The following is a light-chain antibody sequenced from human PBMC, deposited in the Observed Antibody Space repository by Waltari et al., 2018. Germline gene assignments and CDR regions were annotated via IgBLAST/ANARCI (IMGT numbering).Light chain of an antibody. J-gene: IGLJ2*01. CDR3: HSRDSSGDVL. CDR2: GKN. V-gene: IGLV3-19*01. Sequence: SSELTQDPAVSVALGQTVRNTCQGDSLRTYYVSWFHQKPGQAPALVIYGKNNRPSGIPDRFSASSSGSTASLTIIGAQAEDEADYYCHSRDSSGDVLIGGGTKLTVV. CDR1: SLRTYY.